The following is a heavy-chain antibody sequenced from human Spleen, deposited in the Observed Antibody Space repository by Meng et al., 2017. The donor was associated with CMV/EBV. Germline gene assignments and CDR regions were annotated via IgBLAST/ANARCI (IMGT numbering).Heavy chain of an antibody. Sequence: YTFTSYAMNWVRQAPGQGLEWMGWINAYNGDTNYARNLQGRVTVTTDTSTSTAYMELGSLRSDDTAVYYCATDSRSSHSGSYFYFDSWGQGTLVTVSS. J-gene: IGHJ4*02. CDR1: YTFTSYA. V-gene: IGHV1-18*01. CDR3: ATDSRSSHSGSYFYFDS. D-gene: IGHD1-26*01. CDR2: INAYNGDT.